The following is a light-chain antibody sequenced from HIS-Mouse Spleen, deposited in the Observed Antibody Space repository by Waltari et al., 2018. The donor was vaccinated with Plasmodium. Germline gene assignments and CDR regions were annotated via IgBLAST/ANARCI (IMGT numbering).Light chain of an antibody. CDR1: QSVLYSSNNKNY. CDR2: WAS. Sequence: DIVMTQSSDSLAVSLGERATINCKSSQSVLYSSNNKNYLAWYQQKPGQHPKLLIYWASTRESGVPYRFSGSGSGTDSTLTISSLQAEDVAVYYCQQDYSTPRTFGGGTKVKIK. J-gene: IGKJ4*01. V-gene: IGKV4-1*01. CDR3: QQDYSTPRT.